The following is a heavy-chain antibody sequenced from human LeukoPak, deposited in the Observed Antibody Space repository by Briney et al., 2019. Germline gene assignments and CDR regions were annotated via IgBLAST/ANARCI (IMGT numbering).Heavy chain of an antibody. CDR1: GYTFTSYA. D-gene: IGHD2-2*01. V-gene: IGHV7-4-1*02. CDR2: INTNTENP. CDR3: ARGIDGVPAAMYY. J-gene: IGHJ4*02. Sequence: GASVKVSCKAYGYTFTSYAMNWVRQAPGQGLEWMGWINTNTENPTYAQGFTGRFVFSLDTSVSTAYLQISSLKAEDTAVYYCARGIDGVPAAMYYWGQGTLVTVSS.